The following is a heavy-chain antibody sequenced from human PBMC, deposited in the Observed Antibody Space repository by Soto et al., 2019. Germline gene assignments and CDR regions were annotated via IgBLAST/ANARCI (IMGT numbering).Heavy chain of an antibody. J-gene: IGHJ6*02. CDR2: IVVVSGST. D-gene: IGHD1-26*01. CDR1: GCDFGSFG. V-gene: IGHV1-58*02. Sequence: ASVKVSCKASGCDFGSFGIQFLRQTRGRGLEWIGWIVVVSGSTNYARQFQGRVAISRDMSSSTAYLDLYDLKSDDTAVYFCSADHPHMAMGWPVWGQGTTVTAP. CDR3: SADHPHMAMGWPV.